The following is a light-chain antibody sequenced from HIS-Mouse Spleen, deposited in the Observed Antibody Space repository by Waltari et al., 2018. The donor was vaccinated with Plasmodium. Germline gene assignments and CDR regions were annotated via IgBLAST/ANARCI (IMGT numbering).Light chain of an antibody. Sequence: QSVLTQPPSASGTPGQRVTIPCSGSSPNLGSNTVNWYQQLPGTAPKLLIYSNNQRPSGVPDRFSGSKSGTSASLAISGLQSEDEADYYCAAWDDSLNGVFGGGTKLTVL. CDR2: SNN. V-gene: IGLV1-44*01. CDR3: AAWDDSLNGV. CDR1: SPNLGSNT. J-gene: IGLJ3*02.